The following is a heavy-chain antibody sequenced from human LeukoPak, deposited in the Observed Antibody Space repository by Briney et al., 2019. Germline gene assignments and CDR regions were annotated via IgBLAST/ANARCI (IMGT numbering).Heavy chain of an antibody. CDR2: IYTSGST. CDR1: GGSISSYY. V-gene: IGHV4-4*07. CDR3: ARDRTSYGSRFNWFDP. Sequence: PSETLSLTCTVSGGSISSYYWSWIRQPAGKGLEWIGRIYTSGSTNYNPSLKSRVTMSVDTSKNQFSLKLSSVTAADTAVYYCARDRTSYGSRFNWFDPWGQGTLVTVSS. J-gene: IGHJ5*02. D-gene: IGHD5-18*01.